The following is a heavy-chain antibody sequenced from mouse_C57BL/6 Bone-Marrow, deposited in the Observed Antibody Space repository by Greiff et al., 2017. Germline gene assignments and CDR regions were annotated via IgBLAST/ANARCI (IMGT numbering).Heavy chain of an antibody. CDR3: AGSTVSYAMDY. CDR1: GYAFSSYW. Sequence: QVQLQQSGAELVKPGASVKISCKASGYAFSSYWMNWVKQRPGKGLEWIGQIYPGDGDTNYNGKFKGKATLTADKSSSTAYMQLSSLTSEDSAVYFGAGSTVSYAMDYWGQGTSVTVSS. CDR2: IYPGDGDT. V-gene: IGHV1-80*01. D-gene: IGHD1-3*01. J-gene: IGHJ4*01.